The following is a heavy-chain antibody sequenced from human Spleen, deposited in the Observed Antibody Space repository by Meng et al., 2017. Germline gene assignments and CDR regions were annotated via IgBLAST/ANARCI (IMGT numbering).Heavy chain of an antibody. J-gene: IGHJ3*02. CDR1: GGSTSSSCYY. CDR3: ARDPTLGLWFGELSGAFDI. Sequence: SEPLSLTCTVPGGSTSSSCYYWGWIRQPPGKGLEWIGRIYYSGSTYDNPSLKSRVTISVDTSTNQFSLKLSSVTTADAPVYYCARDPTLGLWFGELSGAFDIWGQGTMVTVSS. D-gene: IGHD3-10*01. CDR2: IYYSGST. V-gene: IGHV4-39*07.